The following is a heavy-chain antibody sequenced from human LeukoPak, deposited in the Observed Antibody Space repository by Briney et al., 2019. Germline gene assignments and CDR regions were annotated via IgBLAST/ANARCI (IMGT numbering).Heavy chain of an antibody. Sequence: QASETLSLTCTVSGDSIDSSNYYWAWIRQPPGKGLGWIATIHYSGTTFYNMSVKSRVAISIDSSKNQFSLKLSSVSASDTAVYFCASGYAEVLLVAEAFDHWGQGTLVTVSS. CDR1: GDSIDSSNYY. V-gene: IGHV4-39*01. CDR3: ASGYAEVLLVAEAFDH. J-gene: IGHJ5*02. CDR2: IHYSGTT. D-gene: IGHD2-2*01.